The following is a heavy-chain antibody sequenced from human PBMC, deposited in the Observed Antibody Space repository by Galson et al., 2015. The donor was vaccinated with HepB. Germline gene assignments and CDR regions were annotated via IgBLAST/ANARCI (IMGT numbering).Heavy chain of an antibody. CDR1: GYTFTSYG. Sequence: QSGAEVKKPGASVKVSCKASGYTFTSYGTSWVRQAPGQGLEWMGWISAYNGNTNYAQKLQGRVTMTTDTSTSTAHMELRSLRSDDTAVYYCARAKGGCGGDCYSGVYYYGMDVWGQGTTATVSS. D-gene: IGHD2-21*02. V-gene: IGHV1-18*01. CDR3: ARAKGGCGGDCYSGVYYYGMDV. J-gene: IGHJ6*02. CDR2: ISAYNGNT.